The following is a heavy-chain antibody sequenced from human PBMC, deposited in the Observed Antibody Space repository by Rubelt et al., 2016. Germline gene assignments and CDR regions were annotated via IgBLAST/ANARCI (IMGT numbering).Heavy chain of an antibody. D-gene: IGHD2-2*01. CDR2: IRDDRSNK. V-gene: IGHV3-30*02. Sequence: WVAFIRDDRSNKYYADSVKGRFTISRDNSKNTPYLQMNSLRAEDTAVYYCAREITPADLDWGQGTLVTVSS. J-gene: IGHJ4*02. CDR3: AREITPADLD.